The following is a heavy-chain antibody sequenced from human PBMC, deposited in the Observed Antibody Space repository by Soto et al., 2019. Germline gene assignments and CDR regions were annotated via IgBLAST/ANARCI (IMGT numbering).Heavy chain of an antibody. CDR2: IHHSGST. Sequence: ETLSLTCAVSGYPISSGYYWGWIRQPPGKGLEWIGIIHHSGSTYYNPSLRSRITISVDTSKNQFSLKMPSVTAADTAVYYCARSSGYVPGGYWGQGILVTVSS. CDR3: ARSSGYVPGGY. D-gene: IGHD5-12*01. V-gene: IGHV4-38-2*01. J-gene: IGHJ4*02. CDR1: GYPISSGYY.